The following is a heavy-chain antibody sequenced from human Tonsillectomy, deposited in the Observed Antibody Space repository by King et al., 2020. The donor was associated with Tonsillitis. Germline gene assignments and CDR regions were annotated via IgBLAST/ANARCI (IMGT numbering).Heavy chain of an antibody. CDR2: IYPGDSDT. D-gene: IGHD6-13*01. J-gene: IGHJ4*02. CDR3: ARRGLSSSWYFHFDY. CDR1: GYSFTSYW. Sequence: VQLVQSGAEVKKPGESLKISCKGSGYSFTSYWIGWVRQMPGKGLEWMGLIYPGDSDTRYSPSFQGQVTISADKSISTAYLQWSSLKASDTAMYYCARRGLSSSWYFHFDYWGQGTLVTVSS. V-gene: IGHV5-51*03.